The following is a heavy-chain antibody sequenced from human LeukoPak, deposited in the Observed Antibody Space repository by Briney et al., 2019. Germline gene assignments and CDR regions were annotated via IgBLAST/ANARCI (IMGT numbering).Heavy chain of an antibody. D-gene: IGHD1-20*01. J-gene: IGHJ4*02. CDR1: GFTFSSYS. CDR3: ARAYNWNLDY. V-gene: IGHV3-21*01. CDR2: ISGSSSYI. Sequence: GGSLRPSCAASGFTFSSYSMNWVRQAPGKGLEWVSSISGSSSYIYHADSVKGRFTISRDNAKNSLYLQMNSLRAEDTAVYYCARAYNWNLDYWGQGTLVTVSS.